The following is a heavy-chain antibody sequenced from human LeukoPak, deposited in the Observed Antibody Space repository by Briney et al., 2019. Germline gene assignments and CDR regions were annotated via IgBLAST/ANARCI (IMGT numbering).Heavy chain of an antibody. V-gene: IGHV4-30-4*01. CDR3: ARVGDCSSTSCYRSCVCNWFDP. CDR1: GGSISSGDYY. Sequence: SETLSLTCTVSGGSISSGDYYWSWIRQPPGKGLEWIGYIYYSGSTYYNPSLKSRVTISVDTSKNQFSLKLSSVTAADTAVYYCARVGDCSSTSCYRSCVCNWFDPWGQGTLVTVSS. D-gene: IGHD2-2*01. J-gene: IGHJ5*02. CDR2: IYYSGST.